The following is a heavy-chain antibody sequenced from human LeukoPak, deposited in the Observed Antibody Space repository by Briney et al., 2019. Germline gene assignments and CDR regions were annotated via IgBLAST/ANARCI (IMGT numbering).Heavy chain of an antibody. D-gene: IGHD4-17*01. CDR2: IVPIFDTT. J-gene: IGHJ4*02. V-gene: IGHV1-69*13. CDR1: GGTFSTYA. Sequence: ASVKVSCKASGGTFSTYAISWVRQAPGQGLEWMGGIVPIFDTTIYAQKFQGRVTITADGSTSTAYMELSTLRSDDTAVYYCARDRDGDYGDYWGQGTLVTVSS. CDR3: ARDRDGDYGDY.